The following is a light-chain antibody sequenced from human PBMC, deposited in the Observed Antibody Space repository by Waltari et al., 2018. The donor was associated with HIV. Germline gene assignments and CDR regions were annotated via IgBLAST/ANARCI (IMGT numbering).Light chain of an antibody. Sequence: EIVLTQSPGPLSLSPGERATLSCRASQSVSRRYLAWYQQKPGQAPRLLMYGTSSRATGIPERFSGSGSGTDFTLTISRLEPEDFAVYYCQQYGRSPGTFGQGTKVEI. CDR1: QSVSRRY. CDR3: QQYGRSPGT. J-gene: IGKJ1*01. CDR2: GTS. V-gene: IGKV3-20*01.